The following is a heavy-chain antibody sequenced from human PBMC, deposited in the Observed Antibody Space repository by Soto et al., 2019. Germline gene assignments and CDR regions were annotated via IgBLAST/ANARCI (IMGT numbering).Heavy chain of an antibody. Sequence: GGSLRLSCEASGFTFSNAWMNWVRQGPGKGLEWLSGINSDGTISSYADSVKGRFTISRDNARNTLSLQMNSLRADDTAVYYCARLSGDHSAFFSYGMDAWGKGTTVTVSS. CDR3: ARLSGDHSAFFSYGMDA. CDR2: INSDGTIS. CDR1: GFTFSNAW. D-gene: IGHD2-21*01. V-gene: IGHV3-74*01. J-gene: IGHJ6*04.